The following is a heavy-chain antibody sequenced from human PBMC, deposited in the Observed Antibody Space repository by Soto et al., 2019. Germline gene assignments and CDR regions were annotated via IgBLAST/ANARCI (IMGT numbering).Heavy chain of an antibody. CDR3: ARDARNDFWSGYYLTSEGDAFDI. D-gene: IGHD3-3*01. CDR1: GYTFTGYY. J-gene: IGHJ3*02. CDR2: INPNSGGT. Sequence: ASVKVSCKASGYTFTGYYMHWVRQAPGQGLEWMGWINPNSGGTNYAQKFQGWVTMTRDTSISTAYMELSRLRSDDTAVYYCARDARNDFWSGYYLTSEGDAFDIWGQGTMVTVS. V-gene: IGHV1-2*04.